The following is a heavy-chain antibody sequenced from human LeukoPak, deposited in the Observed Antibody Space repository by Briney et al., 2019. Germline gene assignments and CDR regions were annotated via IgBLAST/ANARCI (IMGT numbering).Heavy chain of an antibody. D-gene: IGHD6-6*01. CDR2: INQDGSVK. V-gene: IGHV3-7*01. CDR1: GFTFSNYW. J-gene: IGHJ4*02. Sequence: PGGSLRLSCAASGFTFSNYWMSWVRQAPGKGLEWGANINQDGSVKYYVDSAKGRFTISRDNAKNSLYVQMNSLRVEDTAVYYCARIGYSSSSMDYWGQGTLVTVSS. CDR3: ARIGYSSSSMDY.